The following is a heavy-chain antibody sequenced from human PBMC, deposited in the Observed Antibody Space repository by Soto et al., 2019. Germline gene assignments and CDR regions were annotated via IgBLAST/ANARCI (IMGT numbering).Heavy chain of an antibody. CDR3: ARGAYCSGGSCRDAFDI. J-gene: IGHJ3*02. D-gene: IGHD2-15*01. V-gene: IGHV1-69*02. CDR1: GGTFSSYT. CDR2: IIPILGIA. Sequence: SVKVSCKASGGTFSSYTISWVRQAPGQGLEWMGRIIPILGIANYAQKFQGRVTITADKSTSTAYMELSSLRSEDTAVYYCARGAYCSGGSCRDAFDIWGQGTMVT.